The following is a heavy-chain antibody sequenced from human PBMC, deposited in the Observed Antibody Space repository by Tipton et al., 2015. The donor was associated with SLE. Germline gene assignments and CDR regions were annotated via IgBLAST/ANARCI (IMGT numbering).Heavy chain of an antibody. CDR2: IYYSGST. J-gene: IGHJ5*02. V-gene: IGHV4-31*03. D-gene: IGHD3-10*01. CDR3: ASGGYGSGSHYLGGWFDP. Sequence: TLSLTCTVSGGSISNGGYYWSWIRQHPGKGLEWIGYIYYSGSTYYNPSLKSRVTISVDTSKNQFSLKLSSVTAADTAVYYCASGGYGSGSHYLGGWFDPWGRGTLVTVSS. CDR1: GGSISNGGYY.